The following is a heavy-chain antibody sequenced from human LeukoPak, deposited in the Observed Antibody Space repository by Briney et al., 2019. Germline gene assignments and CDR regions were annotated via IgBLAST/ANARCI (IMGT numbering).Heavy chain of an antibody. CDR1: GGTFSSYA. V-gene: IGHV1-69*05. CDR3: ARDGRNYYYYYMDV. CDR2: IIPIFGTA. J-gene: IGHJ6*03. D-gene: IGHD2-15*01. Sequence: ASVKVSCKASGGTFSSYAISWVRQAPGQGLEWMGGIIPIFGTANYAQKFQGRVTITTDESTSTAYMELRSLRSDDTAVYYCARDGRNYYYYYMDVWGKGTTFTVSS.